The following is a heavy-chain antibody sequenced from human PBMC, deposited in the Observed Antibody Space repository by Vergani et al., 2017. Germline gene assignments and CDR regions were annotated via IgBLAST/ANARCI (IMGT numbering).Heavy chain of an antibody. J-gene: IGHJ6*02. V-gene: IGHV4-30-4*08. D-gene: IGHD2-15*01. CDR3: ARASLGYCSGGSCYPMGYYYYYGMDV. CDR2: IYYSGST. CDR1: GGSISSGDYY. Sequence: QVQLQESGPGLVKPSQTLSLTCTVSGGSISSGDYYWSWIRQPPGKGLEWIGYIYYSGSTYYNPSLKSRVTISVDTSKNQFSLKLSSVTAADTAVYYCARASLGYCSGGSCYPMGYYYYYGMDVWGQGTTVTVSS.